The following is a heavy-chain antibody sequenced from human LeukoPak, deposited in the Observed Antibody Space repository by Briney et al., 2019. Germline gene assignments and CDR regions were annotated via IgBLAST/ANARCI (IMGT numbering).Heavy chain of an antibody. CDR1: GYSISSGGYY. V-gene: IGHV4-30-2*01. Sequence: SETLSLTCTVSGYSISSGGYYWSWIRQPPGKGLEWIGYIYHSGSPFYSPSLKSRVTISVDRSKNQFSLNLISVTAADTAVYYCASLPYCSSTSCRRDNWGQGTLVTVSS. J-gene: IGHJ4*02. CDR3: ASLPYCSSTSCRRDN. D-gene: IGHD2-2*01. CDR2: IYHSGSP.